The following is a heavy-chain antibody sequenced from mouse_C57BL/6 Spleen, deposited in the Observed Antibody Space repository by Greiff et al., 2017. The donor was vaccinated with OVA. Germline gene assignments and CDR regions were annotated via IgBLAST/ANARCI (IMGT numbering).Heavy chain of an antibody. CDR3: ARWYYGSIPLAMDY. D-gene: IGHD1-1*01. CDR1: GYSITSGYY. CDR2: ISYDGSN. J-gene: IGHJ4*01. V-gene: IGHV3-6*01. Sequence: EVQLQESGPGLVKPSQSLSLTCSVTGYSITSGYYWNWIRQFPGNKLEWMGYISYDGSNNYNPSLKNRISITRDTSKNQFFLKLNSVTTEDTATYYCARWYYGSIPLAMDYWGQGTSVTVSS.